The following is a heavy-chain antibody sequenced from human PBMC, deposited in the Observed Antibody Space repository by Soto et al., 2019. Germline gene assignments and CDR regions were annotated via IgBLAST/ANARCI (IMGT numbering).Heavy chain of an antibody. CDR1: GFTFSTYW. CDR2: IKEDGSVK. CDR3: VRDYPVVNPY. J-gene: IGHJ4*01. D-gene: IGHD2-21*01. V-gene: IGHV3-7*01. Sequence: EVQLVESGGGLVQPGGSLRLSCAASGFTFSTYWMSWVRQAPGKGLEWVADIKEDGSVKKYVDSVKGRFTISRDNARNSVYLQMNSLRAEDTAVYYCVRDYPVVNPYWGHGTLVTVSS.